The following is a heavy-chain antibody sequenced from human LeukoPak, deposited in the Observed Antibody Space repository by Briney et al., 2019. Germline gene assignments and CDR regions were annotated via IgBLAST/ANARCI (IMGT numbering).Heavy chain of an antibody. Sequence: ASVKVSCKASGYTFTSYGISWVRQAPGQGLEWMGWISAYNGNTNYAQKLQGRVTMTTDTSTSTAYMELRSLRSDETAVYYCARAYGDYSLYSYGMDVWGQGTTVTVSS. CDR3: ARAYGDYSLYSYGMDV. CDR2: ISAYNGNT. V-gene: IGHV1-18*01. CDR1: GYTFTSYG. D-gene: IGHD4-17*01. J-gene: IGHJ6*02.